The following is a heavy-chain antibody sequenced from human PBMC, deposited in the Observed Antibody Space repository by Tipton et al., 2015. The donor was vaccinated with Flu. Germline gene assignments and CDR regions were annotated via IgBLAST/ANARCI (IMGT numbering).Heavy chain of an antibody. CDR2: ISYDGSNK. D-gene: IGHD3-10*02. CDR1: GFTFSSYG. Sequence: SLRLSCAASGFTFSSYGMHWVRQAPGKGLEWVAVISYDGSNKYYADSVKGRFTISRDNSKNTLYLQMNSLRAEDTAVYYCAKDRWCSGSYGPTIYYYYYGMDVWGQGTTVTVSS. J-gene: IGHJ6*02. CDR3: AKDRWCSGSYGPTIYYYYYGMDV. V-gene: IGHV3-30*18.